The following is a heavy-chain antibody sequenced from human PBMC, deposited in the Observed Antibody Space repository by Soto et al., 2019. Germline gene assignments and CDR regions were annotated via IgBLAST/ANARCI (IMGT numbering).Heavy chain of an antibody. Sequence: ASVKVSFKASGFSFTGYYIHWLRQAPGQGLEWMGWINAHSGGTEYAQKFQGRVTLTRDTSIATAYLTLTSLTSDDTALYYCAKDLTRHLADWLDPWGQGTQVTVSS. CDR2: INAHSGGT. CDR1: GFSFTGYY. V-gene: IGHV1-2*02. CDR3: AKDLTRHLADWLDP. J-gene: IGHJ5*02. D-gene: IGHD6-25*01.